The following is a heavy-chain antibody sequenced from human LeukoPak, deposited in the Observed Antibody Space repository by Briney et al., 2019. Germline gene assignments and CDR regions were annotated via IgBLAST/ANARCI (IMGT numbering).Heavy chain of an antibody. D-gene: IGHD5-12*01. Sequence: PGGSLRLSCAASGFTFDDYGMSWVRQAPGRGLEWVSGINWNGGSTGYADSVKGRFTISRDNAENSLYLQMNSLRAEDTALYYCARTRGYSGYDPGDYWGQGTLVTVSS. CDR3: ARTRGYSGYDPGDY. V-gene: IGHV3-20*04. CDR1: GFTFDDYG. CDR2: INWNGGST. J-gene: IGHJ4*02.